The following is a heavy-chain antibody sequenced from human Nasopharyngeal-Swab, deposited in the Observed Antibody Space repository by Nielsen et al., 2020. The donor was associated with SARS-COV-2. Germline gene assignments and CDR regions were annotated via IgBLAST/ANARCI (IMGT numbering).Heavy chain of an antibody. CDR1: GDSFTSYW. CDR3: ARQPWAYDSSGYSLGRLYGMDV. V-gene: IGHV5-51*01. D-gene: IGHD3-22*01. Sequence: KVSCKGSGDSFTSYWIGWVRQKPGKGLEWRGIIYPGDSDTRYSPSFQGQVTISADKSISTAYLQWSSLKASDTAMYYCARQPWAYDSSGYSLGRLYGMDVWGQGTTVTVSS. CDR2: IYPGDSDT. J-gene: IGHJ6*02.